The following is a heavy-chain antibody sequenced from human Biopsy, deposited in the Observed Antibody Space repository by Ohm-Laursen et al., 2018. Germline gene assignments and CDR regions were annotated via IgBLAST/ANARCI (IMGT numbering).Heavy chain of an antibody. CDR2: IYSGGDT. D-gene: IGHD3-16*01. CDR1: GFTVYNNY. V-gene: IGHV3-66*01. J-gene: IGHJ3*01. CDR3: ANSIVPIYYDVTGEGAFDV. Sequence: GSLRLSCTASGFTVYNNYMTWVRQAPGKGLEWVSLIYSGGDTRYADSVKGRFTISKDSSKNTLYLQMNSLRVEDTAVYYCANSIVPIYYDVTGEGAFDVWGQGTMVTVSS.